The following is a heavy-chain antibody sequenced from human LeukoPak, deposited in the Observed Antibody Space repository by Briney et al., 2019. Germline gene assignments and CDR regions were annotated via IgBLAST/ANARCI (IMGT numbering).Heavy chain of an antibody. CDR3: ARDYGSYLLPKYYYMDV. CDR2: FSGSGGST. J-gene: IGHJ6*03. Sequence: GSLRLSCAASGFTFSSYAMSWVRQAPGKGLECISGFSGSGGSTYYADSVKGRFTISRDNSKNTLYLQMNSLRAEDTAVYYCARDYGSYLLPKYYYMDVWGKGTTVTVSS. V-gene: IGHV3-23*01. D-gene: IGHD1-26*01. CDR1: GFTFSSYA.